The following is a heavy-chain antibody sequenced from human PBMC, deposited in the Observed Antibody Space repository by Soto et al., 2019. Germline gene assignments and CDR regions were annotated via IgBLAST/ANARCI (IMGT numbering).Heavy chain of an antibody. Sequence: QVQLQDSGPGLVKPSETLSLTCTVYGGSISSYYWSWIRQPPGKGLEWIGYIYYSGSTNYNTSLKSRVTISVDTSKNQFSLKLNSMTAADTAVYYCARHNYGSGSTYFDYWGQGTLVTVSS. J-gene: IGHJ4*02. D-gene: IGHD3-10*01. CDR2: IYYSGST. CDR1: GGSISSYY. CDR3: ARHNYGSGSTYFDY. V-gene: IGHV4-59*08.